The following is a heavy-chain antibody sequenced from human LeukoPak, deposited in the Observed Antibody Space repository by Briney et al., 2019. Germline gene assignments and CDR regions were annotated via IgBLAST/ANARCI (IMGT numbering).Heavy chain of an antibody. CDR3: ARDFRYCTNGVCYTGFNY. CDR2: INPNSGGT. D-gene: IGHD2-8*01. J-gene: IGHJ4*02. V-gene: IGHV1-2*06. Sequence: ASVKVSCEASGYTFTGYYMHWVRQAPGQGLEWMGRINPNSGGTNYAQKFQGRVTMTRDTSISTAYMELSRLRSDDTAVYYCARDFRYCTNGVCYTGFNYWGQGTLVTVSS. CDR1: GYTFTGYY.